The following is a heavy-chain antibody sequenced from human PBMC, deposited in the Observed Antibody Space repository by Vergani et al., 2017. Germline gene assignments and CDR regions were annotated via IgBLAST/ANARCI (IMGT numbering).Heavy chain of an antibody. Sequence: QVQLQESGPGLVKPSETLSLTCTVSGGSISSSSYYWGWIRQPPGKGLEWIGSIYYSGSTYYNPSLKSRVTISVDTSKNQFSLKLSSVTAADTAVYYCARHTVGGDDYWGQGTLVTVSS. V-gene: IGHV4-39*07. CDR1: GGSISSSSYY. CDR3: ARHTVGGDDY. CDR2: IYYSGST. J-gene: IGHJ4*02. D-gene: IGHD1-26*01.